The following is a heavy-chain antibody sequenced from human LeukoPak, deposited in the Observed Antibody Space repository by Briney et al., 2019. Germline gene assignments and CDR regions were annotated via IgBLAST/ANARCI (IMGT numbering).Heavy chain of an antibody. Sequence: GGSLRLSCAASGFTFDHYRMSWVRQAPGKGLEWVSTVNADGGNTYYADSVKGRFTISRDNSKSTLILQMNSLRVEDTALYYCTKRVKYGGTWDHFADWGQGTLVTVFS. V-gene: IGHV3-23*01. D-gene: IGHD1-26*01. CDR2: VNADGGNT. CDR1: GFTFDHYR. CDR3: TKRVKYGGTWDHFAD. J-gene: IGHJ4*02.